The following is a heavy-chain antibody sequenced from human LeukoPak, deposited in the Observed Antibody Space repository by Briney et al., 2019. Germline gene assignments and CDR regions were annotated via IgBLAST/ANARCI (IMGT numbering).Heavy chain of an antibody. CDR3: ASGMMSSGNDY. CDR1: GGTFSSYA. D-gene: IGHD1-26*01. J-gene: IGHJ4*02. Sequence: SVKVSCKASGGTFSSYAISWVRQAPGQGLEWMGGIIPIFGTANYVQKFQGRVTITTDESTSTAYMELSSLRSEDTAVYYCASGMMSSGNDYWGQGTLVTVSS. CDR2: IIPIFGTA. V-gene: IGHV1-69*05.